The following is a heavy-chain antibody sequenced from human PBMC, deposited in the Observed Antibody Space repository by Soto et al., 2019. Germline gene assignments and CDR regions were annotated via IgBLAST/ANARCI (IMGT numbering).Heavy chain of an antibody. Sequence: EVQLVDSGGGLVKPGGSLRLSCEASGFSVSKAWMNWVRQAPGKGLELVGRIKTRDEGETTNYAAPVKGRFTISRDDSKNTLYLQMNSLKTEDTAVYYCTTGSVEGFWGQGTTVTVSS. CDR3: TTGSVEGF. J-gene: IGHJ6*02. D-gene: IGHD2-15*01. CDR1: GFSVSKAW. CDR2: IKTRDEGETT. V-gene: IGHV3-15*07.